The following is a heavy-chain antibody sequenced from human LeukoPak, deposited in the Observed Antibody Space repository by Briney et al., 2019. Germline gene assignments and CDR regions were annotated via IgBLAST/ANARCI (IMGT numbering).Heavy chain of an antibody. CDR3: ARGRSNYYGMDV. V-gene: IGHV4-34*01. CDR1: GGSFSGYY. CDR2: INHSGST. J-gene: IGHJ6*02. Sequence: SETLSLTCAVYGGSFSGYYWSWIRQPPGKGLEWIGEINHSGSTNYNPSLKSRVTMSVDTSKNLFSLKVSSVTAADTAVYYCARGRSNYYGMDVWGQGTTVTVSS. D-gene: IGHD1-26*01.